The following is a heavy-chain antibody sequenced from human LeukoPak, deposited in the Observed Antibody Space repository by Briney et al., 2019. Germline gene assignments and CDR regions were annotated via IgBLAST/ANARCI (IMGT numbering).Heavy chain of an antibody. J-gene: IGHJ4*02. V-gene: IGHV1-8*03. CDR2: MNPNSGNT. Sequence: ASAKVSCKASGYTFTSYDINWVRQATGQGLEWMGWMNPNSGNTGYAQKFQGRVTITRNTSISTAYMELSSLRSEDTAVYYCARGPVRFLEWLLSGEYYFDYWGQGTLVTVSS. CDR3: ARGPVRFLEWLLSGEYYFDY. CDR1: GYTFTSYD. D-gene: IGHD3-3*01.